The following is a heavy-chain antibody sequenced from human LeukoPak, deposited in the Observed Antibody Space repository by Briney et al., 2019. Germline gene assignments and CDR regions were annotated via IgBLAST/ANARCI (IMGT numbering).Heavy chain of an antibody. D-gene: IGHD1-14*01. CDR2: IYSRGST. CDR3: ARVREGDHLHQFYLDS. V-gene: IGHV4-59*01. Sequence: SETLSLTCNVSGASIKTYYWTWIRQPPGTGLEYIGYIYSRGSTNYNPSLKSRVTLSVDTSKNQFSLRLRSPTAADTAVYYCARVREGDHLHQFYLDSWGQGTLVTVSS. J-gene: IGHJ4*02. CDR1: GASIKTYY.